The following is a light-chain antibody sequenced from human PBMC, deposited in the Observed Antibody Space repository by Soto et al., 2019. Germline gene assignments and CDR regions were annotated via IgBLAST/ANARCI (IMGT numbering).Light chain of an antibody. V-gene: IGKV3-11*01. Sequence: EIVLTQSPATLSLSPGERATLSCRASQSVSSYLACYQQKPAQAPRLLIYDASNRATGIPARFSGSGSGTDFTLTISSLEPEDFAVYYCHQRSNWPWTVGQGTKVDMK. CDR3: HQRSNWPWT. CDR1: QSVSSY. CDR2: DAS. J-gene: IGKJ1*01.